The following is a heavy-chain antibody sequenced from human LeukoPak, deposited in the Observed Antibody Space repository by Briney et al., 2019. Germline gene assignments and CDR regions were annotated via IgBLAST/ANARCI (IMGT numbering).Heavy chain of an antibody. D-gene: IGHD3-9*01. J-gene: IGHJ5*02. CDR2: ISPNSGST. V-gene: IGHV1-2*02. CDR3: ARNYDILTGGWFDP. Sequence: ASVKVSCKASGYTFTGYYMHWVRQAPGQGLERMGWISPNSGSTNYAQKFQGRVTMTRDTSISTSYMELSRLRSDDTGVYYCARNYDILTGGWFDPWGQGTLVTVSS. CDR1: GYTFTGYY.